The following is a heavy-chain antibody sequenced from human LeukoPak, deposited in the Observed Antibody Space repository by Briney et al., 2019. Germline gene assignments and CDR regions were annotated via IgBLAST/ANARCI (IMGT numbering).Heavy chain of an antibody. J-gene: IGHJ6*03. D-gene: IGHD5-18*01. V-gene: IGHV4-31*03. CDR1: GGSIASGRFY. CDR3: ARCVAGYSYGYYYYYMDV. CDR2: IAYPEST. Sequence: SETLSLTCSVSGGSIASGRFYWSWIRQHPGKGLEWIGYIAYPESTYSNPSLLGRVTISLDTSKNQFSLKLSSVTAADTAVYYCARCVAGYSYGYYYYYMDVWGKGTTVTVSS.